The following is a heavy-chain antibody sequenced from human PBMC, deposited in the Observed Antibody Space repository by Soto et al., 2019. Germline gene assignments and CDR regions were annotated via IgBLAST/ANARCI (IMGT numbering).Heavy chain of an antibody. V-gene: IGHV1-18*01. Sequence: ASVEVTCKASGYTFTSYGITWVRPAPGQGLEWMGWISAYDGHTNYAQKLQDRVTMTTDTTTTTAYMELRSLRSDDTAVYYCARGQGEYCSGGSCYANYYYNGMDVWGQGTTVTVSS. D-gene: IGHD2-15*01. CDR2: ISAYDGHT. J-gene: IGHJ6*02. CDR3: ARGQGEYCSGGSCYANYYYNGMDV. CDR1: GYTFTSYG.